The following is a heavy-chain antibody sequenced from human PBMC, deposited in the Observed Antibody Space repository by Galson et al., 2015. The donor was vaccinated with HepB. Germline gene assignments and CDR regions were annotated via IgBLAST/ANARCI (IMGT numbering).Heavy chain of an antibody. CDR3: ARDTYYYYGMDV. CDR1: GFTFSSYA. Sequence: SLRLSCAASGFTFSSYAMHWVRQAPGKGLEWVAVISYDGSNTYYADSVKGRFTISRDNSKNTLYVQMNSLRAEDTAVYYCARDTYYYYGMDVWGQGTTVTVSS. CDR2: ISYDGSNT. V-gene: IGHV3-30-3*01. J-gene: IGHJ6*02.